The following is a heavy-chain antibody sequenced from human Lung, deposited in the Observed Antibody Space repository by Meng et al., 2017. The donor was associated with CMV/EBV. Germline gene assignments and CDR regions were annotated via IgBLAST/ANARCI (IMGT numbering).Heavy chain of an antibody. D-gene: IGHD3-16*02. Sequence: SVXVSXXASGGTFRSTSLMWVRQAPGQGLEWMGGITPAIETADYAQKFRDRVTITTDDSATTAYMEMNSLRSEDTAVYFCARGPSITVGGVIIWPLEDWGQGTLVTVS. V-gene: IGHV1-69*05. CDR3: ARGPSITVGGVIIWPLED. J-gene: IGHJ4*02. CDR2: ITPAIETA. CDR1: GGTFRSTS.